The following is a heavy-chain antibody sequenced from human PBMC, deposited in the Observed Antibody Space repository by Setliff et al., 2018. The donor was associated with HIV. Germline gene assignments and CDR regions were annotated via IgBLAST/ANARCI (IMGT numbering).Heavy chain of an antibody. CDR2: ISSKRTSI. Sequence: GALKISCEASGFSFDDYCMNWVRQAPGKGLEWVSYISSKRTSIYYADSVKGRFTISRDNDNNSLYLQMSGLSAEDTAVYYCARGPTTVTNYYYYYMDVGGKGTPVTVSS. CDR1: GFSFDDYC. CDR3: ARGPTTVTNYYYYYMDV. J-gene: IGHJ6*03. V-gene: IGHV3-48*01. D-gene: IGHD4-17*01.